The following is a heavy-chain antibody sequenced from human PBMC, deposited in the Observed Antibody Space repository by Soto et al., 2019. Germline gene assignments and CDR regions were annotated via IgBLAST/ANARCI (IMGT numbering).Heavy chain of an antibody. CDR3: ARGDATKIVVTTYYAMDV. J-gene: IGHJ6*02. V-gene: IGHV1-69*01. Sequence: QVQLVQSGAEVKRPGSSVKVSCKASGGSLSNYGISWVRQAPGQGLEWMGAIIPVFGTLNYAQKFQDRVTITAEESTTTVYMEVRSLTSEDTAVYYCARGDATKIVVTTYYAMDVWGQGTTVTVSS. D-gene: IGHD3-22*01. CDR1: GGSLSNYG. CDR2: IIPVFGTL.